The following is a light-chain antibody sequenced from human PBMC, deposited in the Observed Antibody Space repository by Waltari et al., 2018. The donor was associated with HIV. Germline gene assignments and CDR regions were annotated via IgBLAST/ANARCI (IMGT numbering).Light chain of an antibody. J-gene: IGLJ1*01. CDR3: QVWDSSSDHYV. CDR1: NIGRKS. Sequence: SYVLTQPPSVSVAPGKTARITCGGNNIGRKSVHWYQQKPGQAPVLVVYDDSDRPSGIPELFSGSNSGNTATLTISRVEAGDEADYYCQVWDSSSDHYVFGTGTKVTVL. V-gene: IGLV3-21*03. CDR2: DDS.